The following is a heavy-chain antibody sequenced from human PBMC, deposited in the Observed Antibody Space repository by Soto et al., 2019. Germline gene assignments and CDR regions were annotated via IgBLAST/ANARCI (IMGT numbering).Heavy chain of an antibody. D-gene: IGHD3-22*01. CDR1: GGSISSSSYY. CDR3: ARHRDGYYYDSSGYFGWFDR. CDR2: IYYSGST. Sequence: LALTCTVSGGSISSSSYYWGWIRQPPGKGLEWIGSIYYSGSTYYNPSLNIRVTIPVDTSKNQFSLKLSSVTAADTAVYYCARHRDGYYYDSSGYFGWFDRWGQGTLVTV. V-gene: IGHV4-39*01. J-gene: IGHJ5*02.